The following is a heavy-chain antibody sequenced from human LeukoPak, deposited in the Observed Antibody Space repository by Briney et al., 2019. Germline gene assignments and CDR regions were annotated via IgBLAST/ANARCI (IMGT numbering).Heavy chain of an antibody. Sequence: GGSLRLSCAASGFTFSTYEMNRVRQAPGKGLEWVSYISGSGSTIYYADSVKGRFTISRDNAKNSLYLQMNSLRADDTAVYYCTRDAVVVVGPGFDVWGQGTLVTVSS. D-gene: IGHD3-22*01. CDR2: ISGSGSTI. CDR3: TRDAVVVVGPGFDV. CDR1: GFTFSTYE. J-gene: IGHJ4*02. V-gene: IGHV3-48*03.